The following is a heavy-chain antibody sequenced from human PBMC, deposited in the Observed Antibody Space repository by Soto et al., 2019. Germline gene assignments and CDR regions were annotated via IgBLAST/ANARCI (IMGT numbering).Heavy chain of an antibody. CDR3: ARDLSNRDAIYYYYGMDV. D-gene: IGHD2-2*01. J-gene: IGHJ6*02. CDR1: GGTFSSYA. Sequence: ASVKVSCKASGGTFSSYAISWVRQAPGQGLEWMGGIIPIFGTANYAQKFQGRVTITADESTSTAYMELSSLRSEDTAVYYCARDLSNRDAIYYYYGMDVWGQGTTVTVSS. V-gene: IGHV1-69*13. CDR2: IIPIFGTA.